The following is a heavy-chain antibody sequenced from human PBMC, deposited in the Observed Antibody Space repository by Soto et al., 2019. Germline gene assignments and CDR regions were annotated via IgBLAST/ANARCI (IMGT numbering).Heavy chain of an antibody. CDR1: GFTFSSYA. V-gene: IGHV3-23*01. J-gene: IGHJ6*02. D-gene: IGHD1-20*01. Sequence: EVQLLESGGGLVQPGGSLRLSCAASGFTFSSYAMSWVPQAPGKGLEWVSAISGSGGSTYYADSVKGRFTISRDNSKNTLYLQMNSVRTEDTAVYYCAKDGNWNDRRYYYGMDVWGQGTTVTVSS. CDR3: AKDGNWNDRRYYYGMDV. CDR2: ISGSGGST.